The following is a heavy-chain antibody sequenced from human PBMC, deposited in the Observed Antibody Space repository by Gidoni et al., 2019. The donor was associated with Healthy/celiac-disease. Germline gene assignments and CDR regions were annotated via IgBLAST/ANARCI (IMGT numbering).Heavy chain of an antibody. CDR2: ISFSWST. J-gene: IGHJ4*02. CDR1: DGSISSSY. CDR3: ARSSVRWFGEKRRLPYFDY. Sequence: QVQLQESGPGLVKPSATLSLTCTVSDGSISSSYWCWTRHPPGKGLEWIGYISFSWSTNYNPSLKSRVTIAVDTSKNQFSLKLSSGTAADTAVYYCARSSVRWFGEKRRLPYFDYWGQGTRVTVSS. V-gene: IGHV4-59*01. D-gene: IGHD3-10*01.